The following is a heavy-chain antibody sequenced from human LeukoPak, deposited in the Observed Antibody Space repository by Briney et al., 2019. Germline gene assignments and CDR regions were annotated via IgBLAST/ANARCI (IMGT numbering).Heavy chain of an antibody. CDR3: TKSNSGDRPKPTFDY. D-gene: IGHD2-15*01. J-gene: IGHJ4*02. V-gene: IGHV3-23*01. CDR1: GFTFSSYA. Sequence: PGGSLRLSCAASGFTFSSYAMSWVRQAPGKGLEWVSAISGSGGSTYYADSVKGRFTISRDNSKNTLYLQMNRLRAEDTAVYYCTKSNSGDRPKPTFDYWGQGTLVTVSS. CDR2: ISGSGGST.